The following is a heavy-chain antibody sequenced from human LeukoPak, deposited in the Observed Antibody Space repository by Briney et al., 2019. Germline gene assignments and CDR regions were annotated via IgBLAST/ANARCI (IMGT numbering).Heavy chain of an antibody. V-gene: IGHV4-59*12. CDR2: IYYSGST. CDR1: GGSISSYY. D-gene: IGHD3-22*01. Sequence: SETLSLTCTVSGGSISSYYWSWIRQPPGKGLEWIGYIYYSGSTNYSPSLKSRVTMSVDMSKNQFSLKLSSVTAADTAVYYCARGSHSGDYDRLDYWGQGTLVTVSS. CDR3: ARGSHSGDYDRLDY. J-gene: IGHJ4*02.